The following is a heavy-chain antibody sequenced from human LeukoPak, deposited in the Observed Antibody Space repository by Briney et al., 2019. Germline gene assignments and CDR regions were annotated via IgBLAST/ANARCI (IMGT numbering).Heavy chain of an antibody. CDR1: GYSFTGYW. V-gene: IGHV5-51*01. J-gene: IGHJ5*02. CDR3: ARSGGNYDILTGYYLPWFDP. D-gene: IGHD3-9*01. Sequence: GESLKISCKGSGYSFTGYWIGWVGQVPGKGLEWMGIIYPGGSYTRYSPSFQGQVTISADKSISTAYLQWSSLKASDTAMYYCARSGGNYDILTGYYLPWFDPWGQGTLVTVSS. CDR2: IYPGGSYT.